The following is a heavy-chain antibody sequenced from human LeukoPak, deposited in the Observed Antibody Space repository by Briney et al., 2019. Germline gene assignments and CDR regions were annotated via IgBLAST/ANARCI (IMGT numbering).Heavy chain of an antibody. V-gene: IGHV1-8*03. D-gene: IGHD6-25*01. CDR3: ARTTSFTASGYDY. CDR1: GYTFTSYH. CDR2: MNPNSGDR. Sequence: ASVKVSCTTSGYTFTSYHINWVRQAPGQGLEWMGWMNPNSGDRGYAQKLQGRLSITRDTSISTVYMELSSLRSEDTAVYFCARTTSFTASGYDYWGQGTLVTVSS. J-gene: IGHJ4*02.